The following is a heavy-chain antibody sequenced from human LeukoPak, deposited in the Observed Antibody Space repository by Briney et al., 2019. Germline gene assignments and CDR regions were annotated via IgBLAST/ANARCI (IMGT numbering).Heavy chain of an antibody. D-gene: IGHD6-13*01. CDR1: GGTFSSYT. CDR2: IIPILGIA. CDR3: ARGGNIAAAGSRNWFDP. Sequence: VASVKVSCKASGGTFSSYTISWVRQAPGRGLEWMGRIIPILGIANYAQKFQGRVTITADKSTSTAYMELSSLRSEDTAVYYCARGGNIAAAGSRNWFDPWGQGTLVTVSS. J-gene: IGHJ5*02. V-gene: IGHV1-69*02.